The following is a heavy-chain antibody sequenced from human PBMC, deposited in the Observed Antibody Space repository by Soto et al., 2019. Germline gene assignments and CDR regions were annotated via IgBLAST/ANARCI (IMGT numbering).Heavy chain of an antibody. V-gene: IGHV4-59*08. J-gene: IGHJ4*02. CDR3: ASGYSGYDSAFDY. CDR2: MYYSWST. CDR1: GGSISNYY. D-gene: IGHD5-12*01. Sequence: QVQLQESGPGLVKPSETLSLTCTVSGGSISNYYWSWIRQPPGKGLEWIGYMYYSWSTNYNPSLKSRVTISVDPSKNQLSLKLSSVTAADTAVYYCASGYSGYDSAFDYWGQGTLVTVSS.